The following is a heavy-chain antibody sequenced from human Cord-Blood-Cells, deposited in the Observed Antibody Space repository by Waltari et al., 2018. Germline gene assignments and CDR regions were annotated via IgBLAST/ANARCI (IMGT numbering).Heavy chain of an antibody. CDR1: GSTFTGHY. Sequence: QVQLVQSGAEAKKPGASVKVSCKVSGSTFTGHYMHGVRQAPGQGLEWMGWINPNSGGTNYAQKFQGRVTMTRDTSISTAYMELSRLRSDDTAVYYCATALDWFDPWGQGTLVTVST. CDR3: ATALDWFDP. CDR2: INPNSGGT. V-gene: IGHV1-2*02. J-gene: IGHJ5*02.